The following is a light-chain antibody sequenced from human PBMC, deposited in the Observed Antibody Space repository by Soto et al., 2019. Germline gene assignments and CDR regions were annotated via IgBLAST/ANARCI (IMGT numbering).Light chain of an antibody. J-gene: IGKJ5*01. Sequence: EIVMTQSPTALSVSPGERATLSCRASESVGSSIAWYQQEPGQAPRLLMYGASTRATGTPARFSGSGSGTEFTLTISSLQSEDFAVYFCQQYKNWPPITFGQGTRLEIK. CDR1: ESVGSS. V-gene: IGKV3-15*01. CDR2: GAS. CDR3: QQYKNWPPIT.